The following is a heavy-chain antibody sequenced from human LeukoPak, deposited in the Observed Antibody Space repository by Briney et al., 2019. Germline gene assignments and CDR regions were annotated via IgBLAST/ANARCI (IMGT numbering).Heavy chain of an antibody. J-gene: IGHJ4*02. V-gene: IGHV3-30*18. D-gene: IGHD3-10*01. CDR2: ISYDGSNK. Sequence: PGGSLRLSCAASGFIFSSYGMHWVRQAPGKGLEWVAVISYDGSNKYCADSVKGRFTISRDNSKNTLYLQMNSLRAEDTAVYYCAKGAYYYGSGSYYVIGYWGQGTLVTVSS. CDR3: AKGAYYYGSGSYYVIGY. CDR1: GFIFSSYG.